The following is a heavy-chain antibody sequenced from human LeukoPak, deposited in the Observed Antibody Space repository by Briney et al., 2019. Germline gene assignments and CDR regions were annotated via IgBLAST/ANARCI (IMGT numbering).Heavy chain of an antibody. J-gene: IGHJ4*02. Sequence: PPETLSLTCTVSGGSTSSYYWSWIRQPPGKGLEWIGYIYYSGSTNYNPSLKSRVTISVDTSKNQFSLKLSSVTAADTAVYYCARVGYDSSGYATLDYWGQGTLVTVSS. CDR3: ARVGYDSSGYATLDY. CDR2: IYYSGST. V-gene: IGHV4-59*01. D-gene: IGHD3-22*01. CDR1: GGSTSSYY.